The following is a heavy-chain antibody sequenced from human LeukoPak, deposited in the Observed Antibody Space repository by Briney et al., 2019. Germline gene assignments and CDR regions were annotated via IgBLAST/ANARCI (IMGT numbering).Heavy chain of an antibody. V-gene: IGHV1-46*01. CDR3: ARDPFWGYYGSGSYRPLYMDV. CDR1: GYTFTSYY. J-gene: IGHJ6*03. D-gene: IGHD3-10*01. Sequence: ASVKVSCKASGYTFTSYYMHWVRQAPGQGLEWMGIINPSGGSTSYAQKFQGRVTITTDESTSTAYMELSSLRSEDTAVYYCARDPFWGYYGSGSYRPLYMDVWGKGTTVTVSS. CDR2: INPSGGST.